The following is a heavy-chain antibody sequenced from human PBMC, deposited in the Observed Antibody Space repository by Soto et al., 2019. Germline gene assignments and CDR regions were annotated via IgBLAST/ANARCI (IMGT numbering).Heavy chain of an antibody. J-gene: IGHJ4*02. V-gene: IGHV1-58*01. Sequence: SVKVSCKASGFTFTSSSVQWVRQARGQRLEWIGWITVGTGNTNYAQKFQERVTITRDMSTSTAYMELSNLRSEDTAVYYCAAGDSSGYYGGWDQGTQVTVSS. CDR3: AAGDSSGYYGG. CDR2: ITVGTGNT. CDR1: GFTFTSSS. D-gene: IGHD3-22*01.